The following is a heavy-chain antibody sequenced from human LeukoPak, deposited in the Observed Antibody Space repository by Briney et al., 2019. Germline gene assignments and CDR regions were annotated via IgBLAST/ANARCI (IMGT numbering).Heavy chain of an antibody. D-gene: IGHD1/OR15-1a*01. CDR3: ARVSGLNNFDY. CDR2: INHSGST. Sequence: SETLSLTCAVYSGSLRDYYWSWIRQSPGKGLEWIGEINHSGSTNYSPSLKSRVTMSVDTSKNQFSLKVRSVTAADTAFYYCARVSGLNNFDYWGQGTPVTVSS. J-gene: IGHJ4*02. V-gene: IGHV4-34*01. CDR1: SGSLRDYY.